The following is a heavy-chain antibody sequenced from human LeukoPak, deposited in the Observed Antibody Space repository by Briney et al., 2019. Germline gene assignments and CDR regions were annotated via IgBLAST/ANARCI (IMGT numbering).Heavy chain of an antibody. Sequence: ASVKVSCKASGYTFTGYYMHWVRQAPGQGLELMGWINPSSGGTNYAQKFQGRVTMTRDTSISTAYMELSRLRSDDTAVYYCARERRYCSSTSCSRSFDYWGQGTLVTVSS. CDR3: ARERRYCSSTSCSRSFDY. CDR2: INPSSGGT. J-gene: IGHJ4*02. V-gene: IGHV1-2*02. D-gene: IGHD2-2*01. CDR1: GYTFTGYY.